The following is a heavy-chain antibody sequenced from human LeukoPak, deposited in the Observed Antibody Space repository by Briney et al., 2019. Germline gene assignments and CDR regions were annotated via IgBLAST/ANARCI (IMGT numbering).Heavy chain of an antibody. CDR2: IYYIGST. Sequence: SETLSLTCTVSGASISGYHWTWIRQPPGKGLEWIGYIYYIGSTNHNPSLKSRVTISIDTSKNQFSLKLDSVTAADTAVYYCAREGTAGTNLNWFDPWGQGTLVTVSS. CDR3: AREGTAGTNLNWFDP. V-gene: IGHV4-59*01. D-gene: IGHD1-1*01. CDR1: GASISGYH. J-gene: IGHJ5*02.